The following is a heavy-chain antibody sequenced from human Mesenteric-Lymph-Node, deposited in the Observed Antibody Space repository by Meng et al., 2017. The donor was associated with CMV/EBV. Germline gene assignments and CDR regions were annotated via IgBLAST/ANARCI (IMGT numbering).Heavy chain of an antibody. CDR3: ASSVVGATRYFQH. CDR1: GFTFSRSW. CDR2: ISSSANTI. Sequence: GGSLRLSCAVSGFTFSRSWMSWIRQAPGKGLEWVAYISSSANTIYYADSVKGRFTISRDNAKNSLYLQMSSLRAEDTAVYYCASSVVGATRYFQHWGQGTLVTVSS. D-gene: IGHD1-26*01. J-gene: IGHJ1*01. V-gene: IGHV3-48*03.